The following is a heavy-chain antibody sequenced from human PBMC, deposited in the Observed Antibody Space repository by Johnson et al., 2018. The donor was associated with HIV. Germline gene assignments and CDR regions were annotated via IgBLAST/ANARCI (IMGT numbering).Heavy chain of an antibody. V-gene: IGHV3-30*04. CDR1: GFTFNSYA. CDR2: ISYDGSNK. J-gene: IGHJ3*02. Sequence: QVQLVESGGGVVQPGRSLRLSCAASGFTFNSYALHWVRQAPGKGLEWVAIISYDGSNKYYSDSVKGRFTISRDNSKNTLYLQMNSLRAEDTAVYYCAKGYYYDSKDAFNIWGQGTMVTVSS. CDR3: AKGYYYDSKDAFNI. D-gene: IGHD3-22*01.